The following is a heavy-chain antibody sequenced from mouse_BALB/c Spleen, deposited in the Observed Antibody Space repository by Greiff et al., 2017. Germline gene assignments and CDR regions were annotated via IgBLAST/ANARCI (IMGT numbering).Heavy chain of an antibody. CDR2: ISDGGSYT. D-gene: IGHD2-3*01. CDR1: GFTFSDYY. J-gene: IGHJ3*01. CDR3: ARVYDGYYFLAY. Sequence: EVQLVESGGGLVKPGGSLKLSCAASGFTFSDYYMYWVRQTPEKRLEWVATISDGGSYTYYPDSVKGRFTISRDNAKNNLYLQMSSLKSEDTAMYYCARVYDGYYFLAYWGQGTLVTVSA. V-gene: IGHV5-4*02.